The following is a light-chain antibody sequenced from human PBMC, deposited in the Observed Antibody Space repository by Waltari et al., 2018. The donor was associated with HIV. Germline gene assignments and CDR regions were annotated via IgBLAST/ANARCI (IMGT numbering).Light chain of an antibody. CDR2: DAS. J-gene: IGKJ4*01. CDR1: QSVSSY. V-gene: IGKV3-11*01. CDR3: QQRSNWPLT. Sequence: EIVLTQSPVTLSLSPGARATLSCSASQSVSSYLAWYQQKPGQVPRLLIYDASNRATGIPARFSGSGSGTDFTLTISSLEPEDFAVYYCQQRSNWPLTFGGGTKVEIK.